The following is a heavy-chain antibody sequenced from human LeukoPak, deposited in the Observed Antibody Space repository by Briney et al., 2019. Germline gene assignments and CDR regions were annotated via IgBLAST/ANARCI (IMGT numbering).Heavy chain of an antibody. CDR2: INPNSGGT. J-gene: IGHJ4*02. CDR1: GYTFTGYY. V-gene: IGHV1-2*02. Sequence: ASVKVSCKASGYTFTGYYMHWVRQAPGQGLEWMGWINPNSGGTNYAQKFQGRVTMTRDTSISTAYMELSRLRSDDTAVYYCARVKSVEMATITPFYYWGQGTRVTVSS. CDR3: ARVKSVEMATITPFYY. D-gene: IGHD5-24*01.